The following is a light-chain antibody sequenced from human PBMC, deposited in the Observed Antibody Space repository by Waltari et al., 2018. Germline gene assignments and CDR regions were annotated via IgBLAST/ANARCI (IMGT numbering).Light chain of an antibody. CDR3: HSRKGRDNQVV. V-gene: IGLV3-19*01. J-gene: IGLJ3*02. CDR2: GKE. CDR1: SLRTSY. Sequence: SSELTQGPDVSVALGQTVKHTCQGESLRTSYSSWYQVKPGQAPVLVLFGKEKRPSGIPDRISGYSSGTTSSLTITGAQAEDEADYYCHSRKGRDNQVVFGGGTKLTVL.